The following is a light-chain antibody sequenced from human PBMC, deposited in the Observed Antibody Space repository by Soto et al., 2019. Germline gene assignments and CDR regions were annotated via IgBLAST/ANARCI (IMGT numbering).Light chain of an antibody. V-gene: IGKV3-15*01. J-gene: IGKJ1*01. CDR3: LQYHNLWA. Sequence: ILMTQSPATVSVSPGESATLSCRASQIIYYNVAWYQHRPGQAPRLLIYRASTRAAGDPARFSGSGSRTEFTLPISSLQPEDVTFYSCLQYHNLWAFGQGTKVEI. CDR2: RAS. CDR1: QIIYYN.